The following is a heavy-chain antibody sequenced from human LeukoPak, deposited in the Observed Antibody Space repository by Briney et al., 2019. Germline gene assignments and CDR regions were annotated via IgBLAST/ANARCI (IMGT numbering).Heavy chain of an antibody. D-gene: IGHD1-7*01. Sequence: GGSLRLSCAASGFSVSYNYMSWFRQAPARGLKWVSVIYAGGDTYYADSVKGRFTISRDNSKNTVYLQMHSLRADDTAVYYCARISGTLCFDLWGLGTLVTVSS. J-gene: IGHJ4*02. V-gene: IGHV3-66*01. CDR3: ARISGTLCFDL. CDR2: IYAGGDT. CDR1: GFSVSYNY.